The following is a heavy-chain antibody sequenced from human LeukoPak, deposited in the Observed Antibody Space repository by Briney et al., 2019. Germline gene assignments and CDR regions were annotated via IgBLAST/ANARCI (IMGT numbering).Heavy chain of an antibody. CDR1: GYTFTSYY. CDR2: INPSGGST. CDR3: ASTSTVDYGDYEKTDY. D-gene: IGHD4-17*01. Sequence: ASVKVSCKASGYTFTSYYMHWVRQAPGQGLEWMGIINPSGGSTSYAQKFQGRVTMTRDTSTSTVYMELSSLRSEDTAVYYCASTSTVDYGDYEKTDYWGQGTLDTVSS. J-gene: IGHJ4*02. V-gene: IGHV1-46*01.